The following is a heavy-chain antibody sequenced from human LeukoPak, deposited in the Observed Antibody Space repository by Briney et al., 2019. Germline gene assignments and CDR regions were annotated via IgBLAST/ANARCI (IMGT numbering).Heavy chain of an antibody. CDR3: ASIYDFWSGYLGHDAFDI. CDR1: GYTFTSYY. Sequence: ASVKVSCKASGYTFTSYYMHWVRQAPGQGLEWMGIINPSGGSTSYAQKFQGRVTMTRDTSTSTVYMELSSLRSEDTAVYYCASIYDFWSGYLGHDAFDIWGQGTMVTVSS. J-gene: IGHJ3*02. D-gene: IGHD3-3*01. V-gene: IGHV1-46*01. CDR2: INPSGGST.